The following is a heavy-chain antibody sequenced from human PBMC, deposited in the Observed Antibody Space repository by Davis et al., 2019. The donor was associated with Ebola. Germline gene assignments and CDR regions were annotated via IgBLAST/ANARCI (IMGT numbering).Heavy chain of an antibody. CDR1: GGSISTYY. Sequence: PSETLSLTCTVSGGSISTYYWSWIWQTRGKGLEWIGYVHYSGSTNYNPSLKSRVTISIDTSENQFSLKLSSVTAADTAVYYCARHGHGGVIVAFDYWGQGRLVTVSS. J-gene: IGHJ4*02. D-gene: IGHD3-16*02. CDR3: ARHGHGGVIVAFDY. CDR2: VHYSGST. V-gene: IGHV4-59*01.